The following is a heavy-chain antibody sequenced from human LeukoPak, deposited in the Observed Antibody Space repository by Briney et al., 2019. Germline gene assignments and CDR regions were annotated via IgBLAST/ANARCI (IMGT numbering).Heavy chain of an antibody. Sequence: GGSLRLSCVASGFTFSDYYMSWIRQAPGKGLECIAYISGGGSPRYYAGSVKGRFTISRDNARNSLYLQMNSLRAEDTAVYYCARDRGGRGFTYGQPLDYWGQGSLVTVSS. V-gene: IGHV3-11*01. J-gene: IGHJ4*02. CDR3: ARDRGGRGFTYGQPLDY. CDR1: GFTFSDYY. CDR2: ISGGGSPR. D-gene: IGHD5-18*01.